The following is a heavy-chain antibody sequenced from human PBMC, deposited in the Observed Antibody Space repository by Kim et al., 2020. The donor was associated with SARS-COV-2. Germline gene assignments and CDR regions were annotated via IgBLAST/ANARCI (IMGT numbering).Heavy chain of an antibody. J-gene: IGHJ6*02. CDR2: IKQDGGEK. D-gene: IGHD3-10*01. CDR3: AREGYYYGSGSYYKSAYYYYGMDV. CDR1: GFTFSSYW. Sequence: GGSLRLSCAASGFTFSSYWMSWVRQAPGKGLEWVANIKQDGGEKYYVDSVKGRFTISRDNAKNSLYLQMNSLRAEDTAVYYCAREGYYYGSGSYYKSAYYYYGMDVWGQGTTVTVSS. V-gene: IGHV3-7*05.